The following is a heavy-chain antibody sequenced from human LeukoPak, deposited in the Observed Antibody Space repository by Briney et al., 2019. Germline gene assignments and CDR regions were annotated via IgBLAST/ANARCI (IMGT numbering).Heavy chain of an antibody. CDR2: MKEDGTEI. Sequence: GGSLRLSCVVSGFPFSRSTMTWVRQPPGKGPEWVAKMKEDGTEIQYVDSVKGRFTISRDNAKSSLYLQMNSLRVEDTAVYYCATGGAPRGRFENWGQGTLVAVSS. CDR1: GFPFSRST. CDR3: ATGGAPRGRFEN. J-gene: IGHJ4*02. V-gene: IGHV3-7*01.